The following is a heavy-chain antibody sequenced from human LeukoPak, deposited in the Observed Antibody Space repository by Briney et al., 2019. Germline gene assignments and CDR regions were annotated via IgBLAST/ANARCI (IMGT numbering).Heavy chain of an antibody. CDR1: GYTFTDYY. J-gene: IGHJ3*02. D-gene: IGHD3-3*01. Sequence: ASVKVSCKASGYTFTDYYMHWVRQAPGQGLEWMGWINPNSGGTNYAQKFQGRVTMTRDTSISTAYMELSRLRSDDTAVYYCASLHMGITIFGVVSSRENAFDIWGQGTMVTVSS. CDR2: INPNSGGT. V-gene: IGHV1-2*02. CDR3: ASLHMGITIFGVVSSRENAFDI.